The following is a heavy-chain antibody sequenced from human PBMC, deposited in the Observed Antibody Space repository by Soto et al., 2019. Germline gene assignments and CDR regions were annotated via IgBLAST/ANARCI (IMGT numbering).Heavy chain of an antibody. V-gene: IGHV1-69*01. D-gene: IGHD3-22*01. CDR2: IVPIFGTP. Sequence: QMQLMQSGSEVKKPGSSVKVSCKASGGTFPSDTISWVRQAPGQGLEWMGGIVPIFGTPNYAQKFQGRVTITADGSTNTAYMELSSLRSEDTAVYYCARPTSGYHHDAFDIWGQGTLVTVSS. CDR3: ARPTSGYHHDAFDI. J-gene: IGHJ3*02. CDR1: GGTFPSDT.